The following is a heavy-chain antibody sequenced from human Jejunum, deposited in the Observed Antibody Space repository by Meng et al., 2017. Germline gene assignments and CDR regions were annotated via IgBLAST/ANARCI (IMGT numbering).Heavy chain of an antibody. CDR3: AKLVFF. CDR1: GFTFSSSS. V-gene: IGHV3-23*01. D-gene: IGHD2-8*01. J-gene: IGHJ4*02. Sequence: GGSLRLSCAASGFTFSSSSISWVRQAPGKGLEWVSSITGSGDSTYYADSVKGRFTISRDNSKNTLYLQMNSLRAEDTAVYYCAKLVFFWGQGTLVTVSS. CDR2: ITGSGDST.